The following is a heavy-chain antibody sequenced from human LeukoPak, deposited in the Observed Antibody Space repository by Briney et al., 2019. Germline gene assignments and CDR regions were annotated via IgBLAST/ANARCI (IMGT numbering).Heavy chain of an antibody. CDR3: AREDGSGSYGD. V-gene: IGHV4-30-4*01. CDR2: IYYSGST. CDR1: GGSISSGDYY. D-gene: IGHD3-10*01. J-gene: IGHJ4*02. Sequence: PSQTLSLTCTVSGGSISSGDYYWSWIRQPPGKGLEWIGYIYYSGSTYYNPSLKSRLTISVDTSKNQFSLKLSSVTAADTAVYHCAREDGSGSYGDWGQGTLVTVSS.